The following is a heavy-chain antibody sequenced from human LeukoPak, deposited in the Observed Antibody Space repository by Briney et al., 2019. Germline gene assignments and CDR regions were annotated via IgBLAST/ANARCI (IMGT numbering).Heavy chain of an antibody. Sequence: SAGSLRLSCAASGFTFSSYDMHWVRQATGKGLEWVSAIGTAGDTYYPGSVKGRFTISRENAKNSLYLQMNSLRAGDTAVYYCAREIPVAGTGYFDLWGRGTLVTVSS. CDR1: GFTFSSYD. V-gene: IGHV3-13*04. CDR2: IGTAGDT. D-gene: IGHD6-19*01. J-gene: IGHJ2*01. CDR3: AREIPVAGTGYFDL.